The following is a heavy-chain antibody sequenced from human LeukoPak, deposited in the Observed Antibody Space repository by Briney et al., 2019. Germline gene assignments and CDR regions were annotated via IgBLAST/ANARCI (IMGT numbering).Heavy chain of an antibody. CDR2: IYYSGST. Sequence: SETLSLTCTVSGGSISDYYWSWFRQPPGKGLEWIGYIYYSGSTSYNPSLRSRVTISIDTSANRFSLELNSVTTADTAVYYCARVEQTSDAFDIWGQGTMVTVSS. V-gene: IGHV4-59*01. D-gene: IGHD1/OR15-1a*01. CDR1: GGSISDYY. CDR3: ARVEQTSDAFDI. J-gene: IGHJ3*02.